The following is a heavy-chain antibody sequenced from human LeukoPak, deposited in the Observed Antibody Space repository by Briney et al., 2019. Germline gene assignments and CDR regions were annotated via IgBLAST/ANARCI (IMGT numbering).Heavy chain of an antibody. V-gene: IGHV4-59*01. J-gene: IGHJ5*02. CDR2: IYYSGST. D-gene: IGHD4-23*01. CDR1: GASISSYY. Sequence: SQTLSLTCTVSGASISSYYWSWIRQPPGKGLEWIGYIYYSGSTNYNPSLKSRVTISVDTSKNQFSLKLSSVTAADTAVYYCARVGTVVTPSWFDPWGQGTLVTVSS. CDR3: ARVGTVVTPSWFDP.